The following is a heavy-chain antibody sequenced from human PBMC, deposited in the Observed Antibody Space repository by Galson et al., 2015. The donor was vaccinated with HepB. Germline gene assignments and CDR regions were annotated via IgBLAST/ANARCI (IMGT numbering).Heavy chain of an antibody. CDR3: ARDPGDIVVVPPKYGMDV. CDR2: ISAYNGNT. D-gene: IGHD2-2*01. V-gene: IGHV1-18*04. Sequence: SVKVSCKASGYTFTSYGISWVRQAPGQGLEWMGWISAYNGNTNYAQKLQGRVTMTTDTSTSTAYMELRSLRSDDTAVYYCARDPGDIVVVPPKYGMDVWGQGTTVTVSS. CDR1: GYTFTSYG. J-gene: IGHJ6*02.